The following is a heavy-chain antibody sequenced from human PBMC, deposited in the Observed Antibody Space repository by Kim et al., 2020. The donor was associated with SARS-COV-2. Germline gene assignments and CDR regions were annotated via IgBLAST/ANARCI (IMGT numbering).Heavy chain of an antibody. V-gene: IGHV5-51*01. CDR2: IYPGDSDT. CDR1: GYSFTSYW. J-gene: IGHJ6*02. Sequence: GESLKISCKGSGYSFTSYWIGWVRQMPGKGLEWMGIIYPGDSDTRYSPSFQGQVTISADKSISTAYLQWSSLKASDTAMYYCARSYSSSFSYYYYGMDVWGQGTTVTVSS. CDR3: ARSYSSSFSYYYYGMDV. D-gene: IGHD6-6*01.